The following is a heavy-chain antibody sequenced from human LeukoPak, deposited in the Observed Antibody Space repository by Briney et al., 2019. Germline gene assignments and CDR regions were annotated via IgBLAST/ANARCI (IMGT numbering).Heavy chain of an antibody. Sequence: ASVKVSCKASGYTFTGYYMHWVRQAPGQGLEWMGWINPNSGGTNYAQKFQGRVTMTRDTSISTAYMELRSLRSDDTAVYYCARVTGYSGSYSLGPFDYWGQGTLVTASS. J-gene: IGHJ4*02. CDR3: ARVTGYSGSYSLGPFDY. CDR2: INPNSGGT. D-gene: IGHD1-26*01. CDR1: GYTFTGYY. V-gene: IGHV1-2*02.